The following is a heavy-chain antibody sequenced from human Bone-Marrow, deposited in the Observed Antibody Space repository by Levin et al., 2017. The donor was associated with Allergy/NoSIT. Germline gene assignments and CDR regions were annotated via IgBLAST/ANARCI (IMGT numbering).Heavy chain of an antibody. J-gene: IGHJ6*02. D-gene: IGHD5-18*01. V-gene: IGHV1-46*01. CDR1: GYTFTDYY. Sequence: GESLKISCKASGYTFTDYYMHWVRQAPGEGLEWMGIINLYTGSANYAQKFQGRVSMTRDTSTNTVYMEVRSLRSEDTDTFYCARDRYSYGSSSGAMDVWGQGTTVTVSS. CDR3: ARDRYSYGSSSGAMDV. CDR2: INLYTGSA.